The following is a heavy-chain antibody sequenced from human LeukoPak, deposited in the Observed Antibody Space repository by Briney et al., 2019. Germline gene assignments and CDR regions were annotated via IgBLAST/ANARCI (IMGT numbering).Heavy chain of an antibody. Sequence: SETLSLTCTVSGGFISSYYWSWIRPPPGKGLEWIGYIYYSGSTNYNPPLKSRVNISVDTSKNQFSLKLSSVTAADTAVYYWARGGGQFDYWGQGTLVTVSS. V-gene: IGHV4-59*08. D-gene: IGHD3-16*01. CDR3: ARGGGQFDY. CDR1: GGFISSYY. J-gene: IGHJ4*02. CDR2: IYYSGST.